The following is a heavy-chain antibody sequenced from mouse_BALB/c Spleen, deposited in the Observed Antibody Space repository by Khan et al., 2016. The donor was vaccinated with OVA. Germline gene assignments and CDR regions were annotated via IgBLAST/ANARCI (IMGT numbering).Heavy chain of an antibody. CDR3: ARVGYSGTMDY. J-gene: IGHJ4*01. V-gene: IGHV9-3-1*01. Sequence: QVQLKQSGPELKKPGETVKISCKASGYIFTNHGMNWVKQAPGKGSKWMGWINTYSGEPTYVDDYKGRFAFSLESSTSTAYLQINNLKNDDTATYYCARVGYSGTMDYWGQGTSVTVAS. CDR2: INTYSGEP. D-gene: IGHD2-14*01. CDR1: GYIFTNHG.